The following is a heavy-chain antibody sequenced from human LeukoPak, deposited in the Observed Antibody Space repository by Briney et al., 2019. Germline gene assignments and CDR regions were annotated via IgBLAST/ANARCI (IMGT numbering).Heavy chain of an antibody. CDR3: AREQGDSGYDLGYYMDV. CDR1: GGSFSGYY. D-gene: IGHD5-12*01. Sequence: SETLSLTCAVYGGSFSGYYWSWIRQPPGKGLEWIGEINHSGSTNYNPSLKSRVTISVDTSKNQFSLKLSSVTAADTAVYYCAREQGDSGYDLGYYMDVWGKGTTVTISS. J-gene: IGHJ6*03. V-gene: IGHV4-34*01. CDR2: INHSGST.